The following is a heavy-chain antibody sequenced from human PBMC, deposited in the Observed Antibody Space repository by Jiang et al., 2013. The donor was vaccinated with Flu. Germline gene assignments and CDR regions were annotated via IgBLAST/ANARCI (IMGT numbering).Heavy chain of an antibody. CDR3: ATGPYCSSTSCYFDY. J-gene: IGHJ4*02. CDR1: GYXFTSYW. Sequence: SLKISCKGSGYXFTSYWIGWVRQMPGKGLEWMGIIYPGDSDTRYSPSFQGQVTISADKSISTAYLQWSSLKASDTAMYYCATGPYCSSTSCYFDYWGQGTLVTVSS. V-gene: IGHV5-51*01. CDR2: IYPGDSDT. D-gene: IGHD2-2*01.